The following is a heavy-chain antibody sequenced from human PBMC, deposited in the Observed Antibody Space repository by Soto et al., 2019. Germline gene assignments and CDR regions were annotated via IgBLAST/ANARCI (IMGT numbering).Heavy chain of an antibody. D-gene: IGHD2-21*02. Sequence: GGSLRLSCAAPGFPFNYYWMHWVRQAPGQGLVWVAHIQNDGSRTTYADSVKGRFTISRDNAKNTLFLQMNSLRAEDSAVYYCARGDKGGFDLWGQGTTVTVAS. J-gene: IGHJ3*01. CDR3: ARGDKGGFDL. CDR2: IQNDGSRT. V-gene: IGHV3-74*01. CDR1: GFPFNYYW.